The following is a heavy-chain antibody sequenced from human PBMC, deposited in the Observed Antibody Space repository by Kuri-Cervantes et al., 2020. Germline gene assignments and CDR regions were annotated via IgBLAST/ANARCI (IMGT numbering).Heavy chain of an antibody. CDR3: AADPGTVDYSSTWRLDY. D-gene: IGHD2-2*01. CDR2: ITDSGTGT. V-gene: IGHV3-23*01. J-gene: IGHJ4*02. Sequence: GGFLRLSCEASGFTFGTYVMSWVRQAPGKGLEWVSTITDSGTGTYFANSVKGRFTVARDNSKNTVFLQMNSLRGEDTAVYYCAADPGTVDYSSTWRLDYWGQGTLVTVSS. CDR1: GFTFGTYV.